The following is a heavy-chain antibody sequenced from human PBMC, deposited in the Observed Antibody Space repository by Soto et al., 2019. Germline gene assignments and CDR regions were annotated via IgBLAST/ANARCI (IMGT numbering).Heavy chain of an antibody. J-gene: IGHJ6*02. V-gene: IGHV3-49*03. Sequence: GGSLRLSCTTSGFSFVDYAMSWFRLAPGKGLEWVGTVRNIAYGETTEYATSVRGRLIVSRDNSKSIAYLQMNSLTSEDTAVYYCARYTYTSRYSYYGMDVWGQGTTVTVSS. CDR3: ARYTYTSRYSYYGMDV. D-gene: IGHD6-13*01. CDR2: VRNIAYGETT. CDR1: GFSFVDYA.